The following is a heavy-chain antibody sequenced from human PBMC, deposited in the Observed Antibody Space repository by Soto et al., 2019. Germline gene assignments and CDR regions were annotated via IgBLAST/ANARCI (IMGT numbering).Heavy chain of an antibody. CDR3: ARANDYGDNYMDV. Sequence: EVQLVESGGGLVKPGGSLRLSCAASGFTFSSYSMNWVRQAPGKGLEWVSSISSSSSYIYYADSVKGRFTISRDNAKNSLYLQMNSLRAEDTAAYYCARANDYGDNYMDVWGKGTTVTVSS. CDR1: GFTFSSYS. CDR2: ISSSSSYI. V-gene: IGHV3-21*01. J-gene: IGHJ6*03. D-gene: IGHD4-17*01.